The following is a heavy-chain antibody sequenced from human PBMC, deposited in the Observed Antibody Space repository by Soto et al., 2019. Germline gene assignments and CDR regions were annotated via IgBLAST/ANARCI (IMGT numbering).Heavy chain of an antibody. Sequence: QVQLVQSGAEGKKPGASVKVSCKASGYTFSGYYMHWVRQAPGQGLEWMGWINTLSGDTSFPQKFQGRLAMTRDTSIDTAFMAVSRLTSDDTAIYYCARSLLNVILPLAYWGQGTLVSVSS. V-gene: IGHV1-2*02. J-gene: IGHJ4*02. CDR2: INTLSGDT. D-gene: IGHD3-3*02. CDR1: GYTFSGYY. CDR3: ARSLLNVILPLAY.